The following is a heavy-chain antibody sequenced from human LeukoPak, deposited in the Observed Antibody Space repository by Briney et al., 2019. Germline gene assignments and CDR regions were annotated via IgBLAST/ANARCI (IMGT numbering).Heavy chain of an antibody. Sequence: PGGSLRLSCAASGFTFSSYSMSWVRQVPGKGLEWVGRIKSKANGGTTDHAAPVKGRFTISRDDSKSTLYLQMNSLKTEDTAVYYCTYYYDSSTYYHVDYWGQGTLVTVSS. CDR1: GFTFSSYS. V-gene: IGHV3-15*01. CDR3: TYYYDSSTYYHVDY. CDR2: IKSKANGGTT. J-gene: IGHJ4*02. D-gene: IGHD3-22*01.